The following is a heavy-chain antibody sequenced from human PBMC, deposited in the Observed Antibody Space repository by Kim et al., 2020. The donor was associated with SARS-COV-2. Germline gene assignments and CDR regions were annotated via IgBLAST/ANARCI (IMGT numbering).Heavy chain of an antibody. CDR3: APYSTSSNLEH. CDR2: INPNTGGT. CDR1: GYRFTDFY. Sequence: ASVKVSCKASGYRFTDFYIHWVRQAPGQGLEWMGRINPNTGGTNFAQKFQGRITMTRDTSISTAYMELSSLRSDDTAVYYCAPYSTSSNLEHWGRGTLVT. J-gene: IGHJ1*01. D-gene: IGHD6-6*01. V-gene: IGHV1-2*06.